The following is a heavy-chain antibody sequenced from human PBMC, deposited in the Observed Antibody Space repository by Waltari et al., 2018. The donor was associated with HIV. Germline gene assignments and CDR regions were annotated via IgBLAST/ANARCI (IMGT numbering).Heavy chain of an antibody. CDR3: ARDRAPTGWFDP. V-gene: IGHV1-18*01. Sequence: VKKPGASVKVSCKSPGYTFTSYGISWVRQAPGQGLEWMGWIGTYNGNTDYAQKFQGRVTMTTDTSTSTAYMELRSLTSDDTAVYYCARDRAPTGWFDPWGQGTLVTVSS. CDR1: GYTFTSYG. CDR2: IGTYNGNT. D-gene: IGHD3-10*01. J-gene: IGHJ5*02.